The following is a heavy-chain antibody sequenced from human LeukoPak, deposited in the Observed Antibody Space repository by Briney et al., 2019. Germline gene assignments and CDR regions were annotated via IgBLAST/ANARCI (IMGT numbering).Heavy chain of an antibody. J-gene: IGHJ4*02. Sequence: ASVKVSCKASGGTFSSYAISWVRQAPGQGLEWMGRIIPILGIANYAQKFQGRVTMTRNTSISTAYMELSSLRSEDTAVYYCARGGRYTYYDFWSGYYPLYFDYWGQGTLVTVSS. CDR1: GGTFSSYA. D-gene: IGHD3-3*01. V-gene: IGHV1-69*04. CDR2: IIPILGIA. CDR3: ARGGRYTYYDFWSGYYPLYFDY.